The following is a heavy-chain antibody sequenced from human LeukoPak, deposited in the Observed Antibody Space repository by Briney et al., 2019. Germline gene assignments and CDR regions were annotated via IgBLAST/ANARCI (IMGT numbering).Heavy chain of an antibody. CDR2: IRYDGSNT. Sequence: GGSLRLSCAASGFTFNNYGMHWVRQAPGKGLEWLAFIRYDGSNTYYADSVKGRFTISRDNSKNTLSLQMNSLRAEDTAIYYCAKASNTWNYFDYWGQGTLVTVSS. J-gene: IGHJ4*02. D-gene: IGHD1-1*01. CDR1: GFTFNNYG. V-gene: IGHV3-30*02. CDR3: AKASNTWNYFDY.